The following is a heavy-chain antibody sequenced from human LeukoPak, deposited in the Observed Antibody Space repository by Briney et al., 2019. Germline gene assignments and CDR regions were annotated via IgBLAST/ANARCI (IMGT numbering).Heavy chain of an antibody. Sequence: GGSLRLSCAASGFTFSTYWMHWVRQVPGKGLVWVSHVNGGETSTSYVGSVKGRFTISRDNAKNMLYLQMNSPRADDTAVYYCARGAGGLDYWGQGILVTVSS. CDR2: VNGGETST. CDR3: ARGAGGLDY. V-gene: IGHV3-74*01. CDR1: GFTFSTYW. J-gene: IGHJ4*02. D-gene: IGHD6-13*01.